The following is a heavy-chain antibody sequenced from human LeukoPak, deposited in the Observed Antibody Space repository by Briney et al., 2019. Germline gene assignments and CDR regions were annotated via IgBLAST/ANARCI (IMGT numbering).Heavy chain of an antibody. CDR3: ARDITGTNPDDY. J-gene: IGHJ4*02. Sequence: ASVKVSCKASGYTFTSYGISWVRQAPGQGLAWMGWISAYNGNTNYALKLQGRVTMTTDTSTSTAYMELRSLRSDDTAVYYCARDITGTNPDDYWGQGTLVTVSS. CDR1: GYTFTSYG. D-gene: IGHD1/OR15-1a*01. V-gene: IGHV1-18*01. CDR2: ISAYNGNT.